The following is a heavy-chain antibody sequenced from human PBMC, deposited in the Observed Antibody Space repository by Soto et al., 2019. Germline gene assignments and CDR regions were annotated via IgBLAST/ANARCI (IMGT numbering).Heavy chain of an antibody. CDR3: AREGRTVTTSNTKPAFDY. CDR1: GASFSGYY. D-gene: IGHD4-17*01. J-gene: IGHJ4*02. Sequence: PSETLSLTCAVYGASFSGYYWSWIRQPPGKGLEWIGEINHSGSTNYNPSLKSRVTISVDTSKNQFPLKLSSVTAADTAVYYCAREGRTVTTSNTKPAFDYWGQGTLVTVSS. V-gene: IGHV4-34*01. CDR2: INHSGST.